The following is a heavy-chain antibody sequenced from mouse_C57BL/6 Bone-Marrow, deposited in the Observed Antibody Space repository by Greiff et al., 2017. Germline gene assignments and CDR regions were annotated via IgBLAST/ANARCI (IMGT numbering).Heavy chain of an antibody. V-gene: IGHV1-22*01. J-gene: IGHJ1*03. CDR2: INPNNGGT. CDR3: ARGYGSSYRYFDV. Sequence: VQLQQSGPELVKPGASVKMSCKASGYTFTDYNMHWVKQSHGKSLEWIGYINPNNGGTSYNQKFKGKATLTVNKSSSTAYMELRSLTSEDSAVYYCARGYGSSYRYFDVWGTGTTVTVSS. CDR1: GYTFTDYN. D-gene: IGHD1-1*01.